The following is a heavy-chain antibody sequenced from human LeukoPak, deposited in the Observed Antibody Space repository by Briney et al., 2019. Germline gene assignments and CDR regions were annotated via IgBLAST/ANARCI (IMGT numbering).Heavy chain of an antibody. CDR1: GFTFSSYS. Sequence: PGGSLRLSCAASGFTFSSYSMNWVRQAPGKGLEWVSSISSSSSYIYYADSVKGRFTISRDNAKNSLYLQMNSLGAEDTAVYYCAREAVGVATDYWGQGTLVTVSS. D-gene: IGHD5-12*01. CDR3: AREAVGVATDY. CDR2: ISSSSSYI. V-gene: IGHV3-21*01. J-gene: IGHJ4*02.